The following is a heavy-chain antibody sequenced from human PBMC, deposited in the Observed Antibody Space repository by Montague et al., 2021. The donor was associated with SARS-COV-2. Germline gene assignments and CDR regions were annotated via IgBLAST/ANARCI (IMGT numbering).Heavy chain of an antibody. D-gene: IGHD4-17*01. CDR1: GGSFSNYY. CDR3: ARGGTVTTFFAPKRTRRYNWFDP. Sequence: SETLSLTCAVYGGSFSNYYWSWIRQPPGKGLEWIGEINHSGSTXXXPSXXXRVTISVDTSKNQFSLKLSSVTAADTAVNYCARGGTVTTFFAPKRTRRYNWFDPWGQGTRVTVSS. J-gene: IGHJ5*02. CDR2: INHSGST. V-gene: IGHV4-34*01.